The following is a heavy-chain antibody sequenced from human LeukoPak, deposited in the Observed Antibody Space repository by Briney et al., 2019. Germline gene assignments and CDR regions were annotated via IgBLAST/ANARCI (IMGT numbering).Heavy chain of an antibody. CDR3: ARVGTAMVGDIFDY. Sequence: GASVKVSCKASGYTFTSYYMHWVRQAPGQGLEWMGIINPSGGSTSYAQKFQGRVTMNRDTPTSKVYMELSSLRSEDTAVYYCARVGTAMVGDIFDYWGQGTLVTVS. CDR1: GYTFTSYY. D-gene: IGHD5-18*01. V-gene: IGHV1-46*01. J-gene: IGHJ4*02. CDR2: INPSGGST.